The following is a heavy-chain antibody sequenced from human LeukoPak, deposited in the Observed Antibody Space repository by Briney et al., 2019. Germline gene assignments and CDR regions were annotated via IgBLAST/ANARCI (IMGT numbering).Heavy chain of an antibody. V-gene: IGHV1-69*04. CDR3: ASGSRIRYFAWPHTTGDY. CDR2: IIPHLAIA. Sequence: ASVKVSCKASGGTFSNYAIIWVRQAPGQGLEWMGRIIPHLAIADYAQKFQGRVTITADKSTSTAYMEVSSLRSEDTAVYYCASGSRIRYFAWPHTTGDYWGQGTLVTVSS. D-gene: IGHD3-9*01. J-gene: IGHJ4*02. CDR1: GGTFSNYA.